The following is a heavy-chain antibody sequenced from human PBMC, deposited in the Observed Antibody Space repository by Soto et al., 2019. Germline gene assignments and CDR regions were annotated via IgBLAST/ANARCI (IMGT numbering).Heavy chain of an antibody. D-gene: IGHD1-26*01. V-gene: IGHV4-39*02. CDR3: ARDDEGGSDCDLGY. Sequence: SETLSLTCTVSGVSISSTSYYLGWIRQPPGKGLEWIGSIYYSGSTSYNPSLKSRVIISVDTSKDQFSLKLNSVTAADTAVYYCARDDEGGSDCDLGYWGQGALVTVSS. CDR1: GVSISSTSYY. CDR2: IYYSGST. J-gene: IGHJ4*02.